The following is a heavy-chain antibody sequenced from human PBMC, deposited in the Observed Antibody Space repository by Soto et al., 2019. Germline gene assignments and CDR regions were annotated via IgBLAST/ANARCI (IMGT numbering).Heavy chain of an antibody. CDR3: GKDLLSGDL. Sequence: GGSLRLSCVDSGLHFNNYGMNWVRQAPGKGLEWIAYIISSGSTMLYSDSVKGRFTISKENAKRSTYLQMTRLRAEDSAVYYCGKDLLSGDLWGQGTPLSVSS. CDR1: GLHFNNYG. CDR2: IISSGSTM. V-gene: IGHV3-48*01. J-gene: IGHJ5*02. D-gene: IGHD2-21*01.